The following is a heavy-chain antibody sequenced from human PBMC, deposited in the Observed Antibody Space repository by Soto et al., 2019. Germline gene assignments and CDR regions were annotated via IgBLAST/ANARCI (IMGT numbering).Heavy chain of an antibody. Sequence: AQVNVSCKSSVYTLTGYFIRWGLQAPRQGLEWMGWINPNSGGTNYAQKFQGRVTMTRDTSISTAYMELSRLRSDDTAVYYCARVMKNYYDSSGYGYWGQGTLVTVSS. CDR2: INPNSGGT. CDR3: ARVMKNYYDSSGYGY. D-gene: IGHD3-22*01. CDR1: VYTLTGYF. J-gene: IGHJ4*02. V-gene: IGHV1-2*02.